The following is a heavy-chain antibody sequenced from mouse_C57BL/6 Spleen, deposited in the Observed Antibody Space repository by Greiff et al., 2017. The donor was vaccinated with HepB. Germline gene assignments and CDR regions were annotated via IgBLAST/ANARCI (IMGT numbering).Heavy chain of an antibody. CDR2: IDPENGDT. V-gene: IGHV14-4*01. J-gene: IGHJ1*03. Sequence: VQLKQSGAELVRPGASVKLSCTASGFNIKDDYMHWVKQRPEQGLEWIGWIDPENGDTEYASKFQGKATITADTSSNTAYLQLSSLTSEDTAVYYCTTLWNFDVWGTGTTVTVSS. CDR3: TTLWNFDV. CDR1: GFNIKDDY.